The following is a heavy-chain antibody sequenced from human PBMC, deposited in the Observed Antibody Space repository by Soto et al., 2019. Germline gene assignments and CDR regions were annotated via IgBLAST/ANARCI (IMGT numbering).Heavy chain of an antibody. Sequence: SVKVSCKSSGCTFSSYAISCVRQAPGQGLEWMGGIIPIFGTANYAQKFQGRVTITADKSTSTAYMELSSLRSDDTAVYYCASPTMDYYYYYGMDVWGQGTTVTVSS. CDR2: IIPIFGTA. CDR1: GCTFSSYA. V-gene: IGHV1-69*06. J-gene: IGHJ6*02. CDR3: ASPTMDYYYYYGMDV. D-gene: IGHD3-10*01.